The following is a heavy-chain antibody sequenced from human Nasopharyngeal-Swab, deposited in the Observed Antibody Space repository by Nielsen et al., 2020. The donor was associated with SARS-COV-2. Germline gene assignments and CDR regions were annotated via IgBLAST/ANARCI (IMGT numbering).Heavy chain of an antibody. J-gene: IGHJ5*02. CDR3: AAQPLVVAATGGFDP. Sequence: SVKVSCKASGYTFTSYDINWVRHATGQGLEWMGWMNPNSGNTGYAQKFQGRVTMTRNTSISTAYMELSSLRSEDTAVYYCAAQPLVVAATGGFDPWGQGTLVTVSS. CDR1: GYTFTSYD. D-gene: IGHD2-15*01. CDR2: MNPNSGNT. V-gene: IGHV1-8*01.